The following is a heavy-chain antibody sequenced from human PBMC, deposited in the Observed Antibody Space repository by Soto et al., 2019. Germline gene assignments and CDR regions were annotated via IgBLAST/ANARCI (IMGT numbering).Heavy chain of an antibody. Sequence: QVQLQESGPGLVKPSQTLSLTCTVSGGSISSGGYYWSWIRQHPGKGLEWIGYIYYSGSTYYNPSLKSRVTISVDTSKNQFSLKLSSVTAADTAVYYCARRSILREIADYGMDVWGQGTTVTVSS. CDR1: GGSISSGGYY. D-gene: IGHD2-15*01. V-gene: IGHV4-31*03. CDR2: IYYSGST. CDR3: ARRSILREIADYGMDV. J-gene: IGHJ6*02.